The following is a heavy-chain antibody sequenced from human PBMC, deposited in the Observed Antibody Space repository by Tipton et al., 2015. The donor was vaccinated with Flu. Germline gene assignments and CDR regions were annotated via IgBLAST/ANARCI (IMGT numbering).Heavy chain of an antibody. V-gene: IGHV4-39*07. Sequence: TLSLTCNVSGGSISGSTYYWNWIRQPPGKGLEWIGSVYYDGNTCYNPSLKSRVTISADTSKSQLSLKVNSVTAADTAVYFCARAMGYCSTISCSEAFDIWGQGTMVTVSS. CDR3: ARAMGYCSTISCSEAFDI. D-gene: IGHD2-2*01. CDR2: VYYDGNT. J-gene: IGHJ3*02. CDR1: GGSISGSTYY.